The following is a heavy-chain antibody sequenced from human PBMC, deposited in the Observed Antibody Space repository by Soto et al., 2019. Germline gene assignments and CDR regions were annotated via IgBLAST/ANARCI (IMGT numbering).Heavy chain of an antibody. J-gene: IGHJ5*02. Sequence: SVIVSLTSTVSGGYIRSGGYYWSWIRQHPGKGLEWIGYIYYSGSTYYNPSLKSRVTISVDTSKNQFSLKLSSVTAAGTAVYYWASHLRLLLWFGESTNWFDPWGQGTLVTVST. V-gene: IGHV4-31*03. D-gene: IGHD3-10*01. CDR1: GGYIRSGGYY. CDR2: IYYSGST. CDR3: ASHLRLLLWFGESTNWFDP.